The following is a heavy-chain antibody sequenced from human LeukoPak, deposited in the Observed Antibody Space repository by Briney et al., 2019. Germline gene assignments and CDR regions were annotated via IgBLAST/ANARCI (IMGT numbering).Heavy chain of an antibody. CDR1: GGSINSSSSYY. CDR3: ARLPMAMGVFDY. D-gene: IGHD3-10*01. CDR2: NYYSRST. V-gene: IGHV4-39*01. J-gene: IGHJ4*02. Sequence: SETLSLTCAVSGGSINSSSSYYWGWIRQPPGKGLEWIGSNYYSRSTYHNPSLKSRVTISVDTSKNQFSLKLSSVTAADTAVYYCARLPMAMGVFDYWGQGTLVTVFS.